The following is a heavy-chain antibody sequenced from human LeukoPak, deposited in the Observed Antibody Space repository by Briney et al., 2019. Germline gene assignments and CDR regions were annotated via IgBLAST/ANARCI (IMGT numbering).Heavy chain of an antibody. CDR1: GFTFSDSA. Sequence: GGSLRLSCAASGFTFSDSAFHWVRQASGKGLEWVGRIRSKPNNYATAYSASVKGRFTVSRDDSKNTAYLQMNSLNTEDAAMYYCTRHLIGATPFDYWGQGTLVSVSS. D-gene: IGHD4/OR15-4a*01. J-gene: IGHJ4*02. CDR2: IRSKPNNYAT. CDR3: TRHLIGATPFDY. V-gene: IGHV3-73*01.